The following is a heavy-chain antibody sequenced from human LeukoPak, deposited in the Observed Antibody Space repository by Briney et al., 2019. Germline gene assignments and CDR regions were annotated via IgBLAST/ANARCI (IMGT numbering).Heavy chain of an antibody. D-gene: IGHD6-19*01. J-gene: IGHJ4*02. Sequence: SETLSLTCTVSGGSISSSSYFWGWLRQPPGKGLEWIGVIYYTGSTYYNPSLMSRVAISVDTSKNQFSLKLSSVTAADTAVYYCARHQQWLVRVDCWGQGTLVTVSS. V-gene: IGHV4-39*01. CDR3: ARHQQWLVRVDC. CDR2: IYYTGST. CDR1: GGSISSSSYF.